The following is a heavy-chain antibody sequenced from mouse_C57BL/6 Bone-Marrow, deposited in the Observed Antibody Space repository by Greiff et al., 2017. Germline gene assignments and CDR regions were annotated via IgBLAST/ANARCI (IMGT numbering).Heavy chain of an antibody. CDR3: TASFSTTVVVDY. V-gene: IGHV14-4*01. CDR2: IDPENGDT. J-gene: IGHJ2*01. CDR1: GFNIKDDY. D-gene: IGHD1-1*01. Sequence: VQLQQSGAELVRPGASVKLSCTASGFNIKDDYMHWVKQRPEQGLEWIGWIDPENGDTEYASKFQGKATITADTSSNTAYLQLSSLTSADTAVYYCTASFSTTVVVDYWGQGTTLTVSS.